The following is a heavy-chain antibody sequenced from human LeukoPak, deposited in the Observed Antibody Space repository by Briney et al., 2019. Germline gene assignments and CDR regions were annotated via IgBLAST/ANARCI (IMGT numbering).Heavy chain of an antibody. Sequence: GGSLRLSCAASGFTFSTYTMNWDCQAPGKGLEWVSSISSSTTYIYYADSLKGRFTISRDNAKNSLYLQMNSLRDEDTAVYYCARAQGGYSYGGNFDYWGQGTLVTVSS. CDR3: ARAQGGYSYGGNFDY. V-gene: IGHV3-21*01. CDR2: ISSSTTYI. CDR1: GFTFSTYT. D-gene: IGHD5-18*01. J-gene: IGHJ4*02.